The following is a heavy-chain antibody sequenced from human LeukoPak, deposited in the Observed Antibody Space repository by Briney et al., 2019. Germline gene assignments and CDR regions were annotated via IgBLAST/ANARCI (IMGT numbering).Heavy chain of an antibody. CDR2: IIPIFGTA. J-gene: IGHJ6*03. CDR1: GGTFSSYA. V-gene: IGHV1-69*06. CDR3: ARDCSSGWLGYYYYYMDV. D-gene: IGHD6-19*01. Sequence: GASVKVSCKASGGTFSSYAISWVRQAPGQGLEWMGGIIPIFGTANYAQKFQGRVTITADKSTSTAYMELRSLRSDDTAVYYCARDCSSGWLGYYYYYMDVWGKGTTVTISS.